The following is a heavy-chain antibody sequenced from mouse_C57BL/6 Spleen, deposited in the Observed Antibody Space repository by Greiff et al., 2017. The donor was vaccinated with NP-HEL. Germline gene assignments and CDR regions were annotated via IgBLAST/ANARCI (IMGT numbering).Heavy chain of an antibody. CDR1: GYVSSSYW. D-gene: IGHD2-1*01. CDR2: IYPGDGEN. J-gene: IGHJ3*01. V-gene: IGHV1-80*01. CDR3: ARGEVGNLFAY. Sequence: QVQLKESGAELVKPGASVKISCKASGYVSSSYWLNWVKQRPGKGLEWIGKIYPGDGENNYNGKFKGKTTLTADKSSSTAYMQLSSLTSEDSAVYFSARGEVGNLFAYWGQGTLVTVSA.